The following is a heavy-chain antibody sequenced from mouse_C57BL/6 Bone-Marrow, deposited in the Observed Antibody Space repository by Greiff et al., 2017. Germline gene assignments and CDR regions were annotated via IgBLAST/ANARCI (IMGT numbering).Heavy chain of an antibody. J-gene: IGHJ3*01. Sequence: DVMLVESGGGLVKPGGSLKLSCAASGFTFSSYAMSWVRQTPEKRLEWVATISDGGSYTYYPDTVKGRFTISRDNAKNNLYLQMSHLKSEDTAMYYCARTNWDGIAYWGQGTLVTVSA. D-gene: IGHD4-1*01. V-gene: IGHV5-4*03. CDR2: ISDGGSYT. CDR3: ARTNWDGIAY. CDR1: GFTFSSYA.